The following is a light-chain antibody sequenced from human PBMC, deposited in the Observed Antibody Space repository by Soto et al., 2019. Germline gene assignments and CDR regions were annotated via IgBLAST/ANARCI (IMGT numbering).Light chain of an antibody. Sequence: DIVMTQSPDSLAVSLGERATINCKSNQSVLYNSNNKNYLAWYQQKPGQPPKLLIYWASTRESGVPDRCSGSGSGTDFPLTISSLQAEDVAVYYCQQYYSPWTFGQGTKVEIK. J-gene: IGKJ1*01. CDR1: QSVLYNSNNKNY. CDR2: WAS. V-gene: IGKV4-1*01. CDR3: QQYYSPWT.